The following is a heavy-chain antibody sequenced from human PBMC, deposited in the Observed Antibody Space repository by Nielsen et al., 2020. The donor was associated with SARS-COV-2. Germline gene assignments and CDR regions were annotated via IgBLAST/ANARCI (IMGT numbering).Heavy chain of an antibody. CDR2: ISGSADIT. CDR1: GFIFSSYA. J-gene: IGHJ4*02. Sequence: GESLKISCAGSGFIFSSYAMTWVRQAPGKGLAWVSAISGSADITYYADSVKGRFTISRDNSRNTLCLQMNSLRAEDTAVYYCATRDYSTGWYSHDYWGQGTLVSVSS. CDR3: ATRDYSTGWYSHDY. D-gene: IGHD6-19*01. V-gene: IGHV3-23*01.